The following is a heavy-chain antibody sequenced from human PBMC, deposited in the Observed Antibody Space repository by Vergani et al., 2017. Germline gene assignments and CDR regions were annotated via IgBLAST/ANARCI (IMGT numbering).Heavy chain of an antibody. Sequence: QVQLVQSGAEVKKPGASVKVSCKASGYTFTSYGISWVRQAPGQGLEWMGWISAYNGNTNYAQKLQGRVTMTTDTSTSTAYMGLRSLRSDDTAVYYCAREVGAGYSSGWYFVSADAFDIWGQGTMVTVSS. CDR3: AREVGAGYSSGWYFVSADAFDI. CDR2: ISAYNGNT. CDR1: GYTFTSYG. D-gene: IGHD6-19*01. V-gene: IGHV1-18*01. J-gene: IGHJ3*02.